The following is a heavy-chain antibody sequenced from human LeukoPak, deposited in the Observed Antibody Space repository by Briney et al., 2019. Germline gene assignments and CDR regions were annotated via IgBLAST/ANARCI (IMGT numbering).Heavy chain of an antibody. V-gene: IGHV1-46*01. CDR3: ARDNSVGDIAWWFDP. Sequence: ASVKVSCKASGYTFIHNWMHWVRQAPVQGLEWLGLINPTGTTTRYAQKFQGRVTLTRDMSTSPDYMELRSLKSDDTAVYYCARDNSVGDIAWWFDPWGQGTLVTVSS. CDR1: GYTFIHNW. J-gene: IGHJ5*02. D-gene: IGHD3-10*01. CDR2: INPTGTTT.